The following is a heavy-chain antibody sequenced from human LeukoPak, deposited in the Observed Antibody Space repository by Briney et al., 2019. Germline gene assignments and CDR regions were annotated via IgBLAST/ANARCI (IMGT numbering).Heavy chain of an antibody. CDR3: ARGHCSGGSCLDY. CDR1: GGSISSSSYY. CDR2: IYYSGST. V-gene: IGHV4-39*07. D-gene: IGHD2-15*01. Sequence: PSETLSLTRTVSGGSISSSSYYWGWIRQPPGKGLEWIGSIYYSGSTYYNPSLKSRVTISVDTSKNQFSLKLSSVTAADTAVYYCARGHCSGGSCLDYWGQGTLVTVSS. J-gene: IGHJ4*02.